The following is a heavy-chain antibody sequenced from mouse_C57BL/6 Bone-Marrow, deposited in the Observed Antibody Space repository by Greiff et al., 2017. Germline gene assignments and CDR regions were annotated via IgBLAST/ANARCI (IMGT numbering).Heavy chain of an antibody. D-gene: IGHD1-1*01. J-gene: IGHJ1*03. Sequence: VQLQQSGPELVKPGASVKISCKASSYAFSSSWMNWVKQRPGKGLEWIGRIYPGDGDTNYNGKFKGKATLTADKSSSTAYMQLSSLTSEDSAVYFCARSPDYGSSPWYFDVWGTGTTVTVSS. CDR1: SYAFSSSW. CDR3: ARSPDYGSSPWYFDV. V-gene: IGHV1-82*01. CDR2: IYPGDGDT.